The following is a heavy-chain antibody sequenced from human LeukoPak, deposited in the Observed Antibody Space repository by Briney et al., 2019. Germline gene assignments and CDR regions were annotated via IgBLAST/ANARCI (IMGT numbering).Heavy chain of an antibody. CDR1: GYTFTSYA. D-gene: IGHD3-9*01. CDR3: ARDLRYFAWLYCLDP. CDR2: INAGNGNT. J-gene: IGHJ5*02. Sequence: ASVKVSCKACGYTFTSYAMHWVRQAPGQRLEWMGWINAGNGNTKYSQKFQGRVTITRDTSASTAYMELSSLRSEDTAVYYCARDLRYFAWLYCLDPWGQGTLVTVSS. V-gene: IGHV1-3*01.